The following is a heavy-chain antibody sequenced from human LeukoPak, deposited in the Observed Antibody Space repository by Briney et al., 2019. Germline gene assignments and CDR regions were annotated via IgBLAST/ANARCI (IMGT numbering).Heavy chain of an antibody. D-gene: IGHD3-16*01. Sequence: GGSLRLSCAASGFTFSSYSMNWVRQAPGKGLEWVSSISSSSSYIYYADSVKGRFTISRDNAKNSLYLQMNSLRAEDTAVYYCARDMRHYDYVWGSYDWGQGTLVTVSS. CDR1: GFTFSSYS. CDR3: ARDMRHYDYVWGSYD. J-gene: IGHJ4*02. CDR2: ISSSSSYI. V-gene: IGHV3-21*01.